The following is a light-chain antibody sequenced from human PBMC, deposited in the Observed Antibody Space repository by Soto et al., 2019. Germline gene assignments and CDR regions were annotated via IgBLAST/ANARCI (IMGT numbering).Light chain of an antibody. V-gene: IGKV3-15*01. CDR1: QSFASN. Sequence: EIVMTQSPASLSVSPGDGATLSCRASQSFASNVAWYQQKPGQGPRLLIHGASTRAVGVPARFSGSGSGTDFTLTISSLQSEDFAVYYCHQYHNWPPQYTCGQGTKLQIK. CDR2: GAS. J-gene: IGKJ2*01. CDR3: HQYHNWPPQYT.